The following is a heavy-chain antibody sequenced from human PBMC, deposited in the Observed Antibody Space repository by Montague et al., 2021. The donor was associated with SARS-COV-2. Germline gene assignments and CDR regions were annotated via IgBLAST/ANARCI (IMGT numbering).Heavy chain of an antibody. D-gene: IGHD3-10*01. J-gene: IGHJ3*02. CDR1: GFTFSSYA. CDR3: AKVPKRWFGEFVAFDM. Sequence: SLILSCAASGFTFSSYAMSWVRQAPVKGLEWVSETSGSGGSTNYXDSVKGRFTISRDNSKNTLYLQMNNLRAEDTALYYCAKVPKRWFGEFVAFDMWGQETMVTVSS. CDR2: TSGSGGST. V-gene: IGHV3-23*01.